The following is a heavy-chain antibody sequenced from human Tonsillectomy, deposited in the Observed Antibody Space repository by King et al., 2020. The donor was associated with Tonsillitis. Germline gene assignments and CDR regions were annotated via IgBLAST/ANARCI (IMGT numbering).Heavy chain of an antibody. CDR3: ARVCTHRCCYAGGYYYCGIDV. CDR1: NGSIDNYY. D-gene: IGHD2-2*01. CDR2: VYYTGRT. J-gene: IGHJ6*02. V-gene: IGHV4-59*01. Sequence: VQLQESGPGLVKPSETLSLTCTVSNGSIDNYYWSWIRQPPGKGLEWIGYVYYTGRTNYSPSLKRRVSLSVDMSRNQFSLKLSSVTAADTAVYYCARVCTHRCCYAGGYYYCGIDVWGQGTTVTVSS.